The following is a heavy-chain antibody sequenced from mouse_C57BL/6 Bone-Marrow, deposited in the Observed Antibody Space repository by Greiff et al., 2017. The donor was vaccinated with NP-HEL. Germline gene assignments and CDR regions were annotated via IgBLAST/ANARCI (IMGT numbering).Heavy chain of an antibody. D-gene: IGHD2-2*01. V-gene: IGHV14-4*01. CDR3: TTGYKFAY. Sequence: VQLKESGAELVRPGASVKLSCTASGFNIKDDYMHWVKQRPEQGLEWIGWIDPENGDTEYASKFQGKATITADTSSNTAYLQLSSLTSEDTAVYSCTTGYKFAYWGQGTLVTVSA. CDR2: IDPENGDT. J-gene: IGHJ3*01. CDR1: GFNIKDDY.